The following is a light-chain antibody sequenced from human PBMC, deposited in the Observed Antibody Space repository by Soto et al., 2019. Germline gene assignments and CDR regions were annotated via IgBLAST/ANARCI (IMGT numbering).Light chain of an antibody. V-gene: IGKV3-15*01. CDR1: QSVSSD. CDR2: DSS. CDR3: QQYNNWPYT. J-gene: IGKJ2*01. Sequence: EIVMTQSPATLSVSPGERATLSCRASQSVSSDLAWYQQKPGQAPRLLIYDSSTRATGIPARFSGSGSETEFTLTISSLQSEDFAVYYCQQYNNWPYTFGQGTRLDVK.